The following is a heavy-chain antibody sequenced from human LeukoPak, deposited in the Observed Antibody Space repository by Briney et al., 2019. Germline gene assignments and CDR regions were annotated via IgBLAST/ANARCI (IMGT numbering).Heavy chain of an antibody. V-gene: IGHV1-18*01. CDR2: ISAYNGKT. CDR3: ATHYAHTAGKDGIDY. CDR1: GYTFTSYG. D-gene: IGHD1-1*01. Sequence: AASVKVSCKASGYTFTSYGITWVRQASGQGPEWMGWISAYNGKTNYAQKLQGRFTMTTDTSTSTAYMELRSLRSDDTAVYYCATHYAHTAGKDGIDYWGQGTLVTVSS. J-gene: IGHJ4*02.